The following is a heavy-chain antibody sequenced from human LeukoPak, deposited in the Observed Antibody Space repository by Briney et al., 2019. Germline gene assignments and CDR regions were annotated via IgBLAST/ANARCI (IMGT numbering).Heavy chain of an antibody. J-gene: IGHJ1*01. CDR2: ISSGGSTI. Sequence: GGSLRLSCVASGLSFSSWSMNWVRQAPGKGLEWVSYISSGGSTIYYAESVKGRFTISRDNVKNSLHLQMYSLRVEDTAVYYCARDPPSFQYWGQGALVTVSA. V-gene: IGHV3-48*01. CDR1: GLSFSSWS. CDR3: ARDPPSFQY.